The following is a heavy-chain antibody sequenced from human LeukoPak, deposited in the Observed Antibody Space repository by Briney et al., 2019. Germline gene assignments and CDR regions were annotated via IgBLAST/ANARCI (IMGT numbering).Heavy chain of an antibody. Sequence: GGSLRLSCAASGFTFSSYSMNWVRQAPGKGLEWVSSISSSSSYIYYADSVKGRFTISRDNSKDTLYLQMNSLRAEDTAVYYCAKLSSSIDYWGQGTLVTVSS. CDR3: AKLSSSIDY. CDR2: ISSSSSYI. V-gene: IGHV3-21*04. CDR1: GFTFSSYS. J-gene: IGHJ4*02. D-gene: IGHD6-13*01.